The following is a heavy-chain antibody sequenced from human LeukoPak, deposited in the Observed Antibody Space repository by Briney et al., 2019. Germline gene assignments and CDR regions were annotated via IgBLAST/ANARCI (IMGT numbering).Heavy chain of an antibody. V-gene: IGHV1-46*01. CDR1: GYTFTSYY. J-gene: IGHJ4*02. CDR2: INPSGGSI. Sequence: ASVKVSCKASGYTFTSYYIHWVRQAPGQGLEWVGIINPSGGSISYAQNFQGRVTMTRDTSTSTVYMELSSLRSEDTAVYYCARDPWGIAARPDAPLFDYWGQGTLVTVSS. D-gene: IGHD6-6*01. CDR3: ARDPWGIAARPDAPLFDY.